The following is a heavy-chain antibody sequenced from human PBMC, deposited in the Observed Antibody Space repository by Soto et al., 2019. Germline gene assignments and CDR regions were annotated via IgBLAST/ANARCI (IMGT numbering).Heavy chain of an antibody. CDR1: GGSISSGGYY. V-gene: IGHV4-31*03. Sequence: QVQLQESGAGLVKPSQTLALTCTVSGGSISSGGYYWSWIRQHPGKGLEWIGYIYYSGSTYYNPSLKSRVTISVDTSKNQFSLKLSSVTAADTAVYYCARDPAQPHDAFDTWGRGTMVTVSS. CDR3: ARDPAQPHDAFDT. J-gene: IGHJ3*02. CDR2: IYYSGST. D-gene: IGHD2-2*01.